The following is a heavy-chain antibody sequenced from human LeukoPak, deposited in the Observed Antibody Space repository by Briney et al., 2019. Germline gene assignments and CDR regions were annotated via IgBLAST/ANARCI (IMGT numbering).Heavy chain of an antibody. CDR1: GFTFSSYA. J-gene: IGHJ4*02. CDR2: ISYDGSNK. Sequence: PGRSLRLSCAASGFTFSSYAMHWVRQAPGKGLEWVAVISYDGSNKYYADSVKGRFTISRDNSKNTLYLQMNSLRAEDTAVYYCARGDWAPEYWGQGTLVTVSS. V-gene: IGHV3-30*04. D-gene: IGHD3-9*01. CDR3: ARGDWAPEY.